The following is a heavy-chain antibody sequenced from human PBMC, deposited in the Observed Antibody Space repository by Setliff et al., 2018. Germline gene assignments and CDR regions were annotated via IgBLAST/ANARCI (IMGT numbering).Heavy chain of an antibody. CDR2: IKQDGSEQ. V-gene: IGHV3-7*03. D-gene: IGHD5-12*01. CDR1: GFTFSNYW. CDR3: ARDVLSYTAYHWLTF. J-gene: IGHJ4*02. Sequence: PGGSLRLSCAASGFTFSNYWMSWVRQAPGKGLEWVANIKQDGSEQYYVDSVKGRFTISRDNANNSLYLQMNSLSAEDTAVYFCARDVLSYTAYHWLTFWGPGALVTVSS.